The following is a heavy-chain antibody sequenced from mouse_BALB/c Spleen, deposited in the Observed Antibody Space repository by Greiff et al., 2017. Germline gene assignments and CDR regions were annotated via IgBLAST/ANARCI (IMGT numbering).Heavy chain of an antibody. Sequence: EVMLVESGGGLVQPGGSLKLSCAASGFTFSSYTMSWVRQTPEKRLEWVAYISNGGGSTYYPDTVKGRFTISRDNAKNTLYLQMSSLKSEDTAMYYCARGYYGSSYLDYWGQGTSVTVSS. CDR3: ARGYYGSSYLDY. V-gene: IGHV5-12-2*01. D-gene: IGHD1-1*01. CDR2: ISNGGGST. CDR1: GFTFSSYT. J-gene: IGHJ4*01.